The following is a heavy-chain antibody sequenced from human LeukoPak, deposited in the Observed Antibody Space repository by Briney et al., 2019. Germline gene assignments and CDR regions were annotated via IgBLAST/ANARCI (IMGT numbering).Heavy chain of an antibody. Sequence: SETLSLTCAVSGYSISSGYYWGWIRQPPGKGLEWIGSIYRSGSTYYNPSLKSRVTISVDTSKNQFSLKLSSVTAADTAVYYCARALPPTGSSWSPGRGAFDIWGQGTMVTVSS. V-gene: IGHV4-38-2*01. CDR3: ARALPPTGSSWSPGRGAFDI. J-gene: IGHJ3*02. D-gene: IGHD6-13*01. CDR2: IYRSGST. CDR1: GYSISSGYY.